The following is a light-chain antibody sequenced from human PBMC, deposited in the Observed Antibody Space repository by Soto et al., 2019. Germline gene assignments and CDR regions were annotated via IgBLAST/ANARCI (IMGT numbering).Light chain of an antibody. Sequence: DIQMTQSPSTLAASVGDRVTITCRASQNIDTALAWYQQKPGKAPNLLIYRASNLESGVPSRFSGSGSGTEFTLAISSLHPDDFATYYCQQYGIFLTFGQGTKLDIK. CDR2: RAS. CDR1: QNIDTA. V-gene: IGKV1-5*03. CDR3: QQYGIFLT. J-gene: IGKJ2*01.